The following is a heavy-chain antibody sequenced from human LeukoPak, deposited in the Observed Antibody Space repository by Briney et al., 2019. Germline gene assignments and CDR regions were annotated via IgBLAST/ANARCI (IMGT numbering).Heavy chain of an antibody. V-gene: IGHV3-30*04. CDR2: ISSDGTEK. Sequence: GRSLRLSCAASGFAFSNYAMHWVRQAPGKGLEWVTLISSDGTEKKYADSLKGRFTISRDNSKNTLYLQMNSLSTEDTALYYCARDPPHYYDSTDYVWGQGTLVTVSS. D-gene: IGHD3-22*01. CDR3: ARDPPHYYDSTDYV. CDR1: GFAFSNYA. J-gene: IGHJ4*02.